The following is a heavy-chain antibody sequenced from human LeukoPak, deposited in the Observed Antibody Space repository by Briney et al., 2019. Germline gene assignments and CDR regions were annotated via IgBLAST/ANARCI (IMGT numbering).Heavy chain of an antibody. CDR2: IYYSGST. Sequence: SETLSLTCTVSGGSISSYYWSWIRQPPGKGLEWIGYIYYSGSTNYNPSLKSRVTISVDTSKNQFSLRLSSVTAADTAVYYCARSKYGDYPDYWGQGTLVTVSS. CDR3: ARSKYGDYPDY. V-gene: IGHV4-59*01. J-gene: IGHJ4*02. CDR1: GGSISSYY. D-gene: IGHD4-17*01.